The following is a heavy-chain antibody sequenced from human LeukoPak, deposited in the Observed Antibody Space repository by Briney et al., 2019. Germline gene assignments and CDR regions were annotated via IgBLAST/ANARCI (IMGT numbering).Heavy chain of an antibody. CDR3: ARDLVRTLGASGPFDY. Sequence: PGGSLRLSCPASGFTFSSYAMHWVRQAPGKGLEWVAVISYDGSNKYYADSVKGRFTISRDNSKNTLYLQMNSLRAEDTAVYYCARDLVRTLGASGPFDYWAKGTLVTVSS. V-gene: IGHV3-30*04. D-gene: IGHD1-26*01. CDR1: GFTFSSYA. J-gene: IGHJ4*02. CDR2: ISYDGSNK.